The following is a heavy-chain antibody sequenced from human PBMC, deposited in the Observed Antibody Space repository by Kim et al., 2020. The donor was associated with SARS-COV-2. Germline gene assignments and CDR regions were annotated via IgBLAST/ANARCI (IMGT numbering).Heavy chain of an antibody. CDR3: ARSVAGNYRASGMDV. D-gene: IGHD4-4*01. CDR2: ISAYNGNT. J-gene: IGHJ6*02. V-gene: IGHV1-18*01. Sequence: ASVKVSCKASGYTFTSYGISWVRQAPGQGLEWMGWISAYNGNTNYAQKLHGRVTMTTDTSTSTAYMERRSLRSDDTAVYYCARSVAGNYRASGMDVWGQGTTVTVSS. CDR1: GYTFTSYG.